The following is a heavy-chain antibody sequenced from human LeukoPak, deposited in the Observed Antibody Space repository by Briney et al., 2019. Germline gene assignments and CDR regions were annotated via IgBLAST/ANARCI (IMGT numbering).Heavy chain of an antibody. CDR2: IYYRGTT. CDR1: GGSINDYY. CDR3: AGVFSGRRPFEL. V-gene: IGHV4-59*03. J-gene: IGHJ4*02. D-gene: IGHD3-10*01. Sequence: PSETLSLTCTVSGGSINDYYWNWLRQPPGKGLEWIGFIYYRGTTNNNPSLKSRVTTSIDTSKKRFSLNLSSVTAADTAIYYCAGVFSGRRPFELWGQGILVTVSS.